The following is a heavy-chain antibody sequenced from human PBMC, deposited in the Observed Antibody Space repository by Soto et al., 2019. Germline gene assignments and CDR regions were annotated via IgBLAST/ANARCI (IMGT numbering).Heavy chain of an antibody. CDR1: GGSFSSYY. CDR3: ARAAADDGSGYMGNDWFDP. CDR2: IYASGST. V-gene: IGHV4-4*07. Sequence: PSETLSLTCTVSGGSFSSYYWSWIRQTAGKGLEWIGRIYASGSTNYNPSLKSRVTMSVDTSKKQLSLKLASMTAADTAVYYCARAAADDGSGYMGNDWFDPWGQGTPVTVS. J-gene: IGHJ5*02. D-gene: IGHD3-22*01.